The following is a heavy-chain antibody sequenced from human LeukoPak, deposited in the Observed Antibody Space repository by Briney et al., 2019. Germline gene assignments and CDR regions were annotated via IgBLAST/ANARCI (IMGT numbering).Heavy chain of an antibody. J-gene: IGHJ4*02. Sequence: SVEVSCKASGGTFSSYAISWVRQAPGQGLEWTGRIIPILGIANYAQKFQGRVTITADKSTSTAYMELSSLRSEDTAVYYCARDRYGSGSYYNIELDYWGQGTLVTVSS. CDR1: GGTFSSYA. D-gene: IGHD3-10*01. CDR3: ARDRYGSGSYYNIELDY. V-gene: IGHV1-69*04. CDR2: IIPILGIA.